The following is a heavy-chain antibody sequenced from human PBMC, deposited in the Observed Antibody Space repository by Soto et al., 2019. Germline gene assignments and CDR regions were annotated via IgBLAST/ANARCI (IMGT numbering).Heavy chain of an antibody. Sequence: PGGSLRLSCAASGFTFGNYGMHWVRQAPGKGLEWVAVIWYDGSNEYYADSVKGRFTISRDNSKNTLYLQMNSLRAEDTAVYYCARDDIPGRAVAIYGMDVWGQGTTVTVSS. J-gene: IGHJ6*02. V-gene: IGHV3-33*01. CDR2: IWYDGSNE. CDR3: ARDDIPGRAVAIYGMDV. CDR1: GFTFGNYG. D-gene: IGHD6-19*01.